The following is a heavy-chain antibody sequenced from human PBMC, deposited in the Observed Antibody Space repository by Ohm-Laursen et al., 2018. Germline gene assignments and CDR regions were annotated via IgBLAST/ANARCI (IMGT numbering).Heavy chain of an antibody. CDR2: INPNDGGT. D-gene: IGHD4-17*01. CDR1: GYTFTTYY. V-gene: IGHV1-46*01. J-gene: IGHJ5*02. CDR3: ARSRTYGADGWFDP. Sequence: ASVKVSCKASGYTFTTYYMHWVRQAPGQGPEWMGIINPNDGGTTYSQKLQGRVTLTRDTSTGTFYMELNSLRSEDTAVYYCARSRTYGADGWFDPWGQGTLVTVSS.